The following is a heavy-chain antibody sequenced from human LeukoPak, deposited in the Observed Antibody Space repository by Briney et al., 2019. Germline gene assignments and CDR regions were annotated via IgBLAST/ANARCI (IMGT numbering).Heavy chain of an antibody. J-gene: IGHJ1*01. CDR1: GYSISSGYY. V-gene: IGHV4-61*02. D-gene: IGHD5-18*01. Sequence: SETLSLTCAVSGYSISSGYYWSWIRQPAGKGLEWIGRIYTSGSTNYNPSLKSRVTISVDTSKNQFSLKLSSVTAADTAVYYCAREGGPYSYGYGNFQHWGQGTLVTVSS. CDR2: IYTSGST. CDR3: AREGGPYSYGYGNFQH.